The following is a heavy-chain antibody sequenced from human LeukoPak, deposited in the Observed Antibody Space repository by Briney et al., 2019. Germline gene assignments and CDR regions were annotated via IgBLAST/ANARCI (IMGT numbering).Heavy chain of an antibody. J-gene: IGHJ4*02. D-gene: IGHD5-18*01. CDR3: ARVSNTGIQLWSPIFDY. CDR2: INPNSGGT. CDR1: GYTFTGYY. V-gene: IGHV1-2*06. Sequence: ASVKVSCKASGYTFTGYYMHWVRQAPGQGLEWMGRINPNSGGTNYAQKFQGRVTMTRDTSISKAYMELSRLRSDDTAVYYCARVSNTGIQLWSPIFDYWGQGTLVTVSS.